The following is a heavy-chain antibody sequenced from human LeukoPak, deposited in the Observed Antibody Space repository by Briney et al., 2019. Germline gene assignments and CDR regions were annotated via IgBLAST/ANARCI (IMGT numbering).Heavy chain of an antibody. CDR2: ISSSSSYI. Sequence: PGGSLRLSCAASGFTFSSYSMNWVRQAPGKGLEWVSSISSSSSYIYYADSVKGRFTISRDNAKNSLYLQMNSLRAEDTAVYYCARDHGYSYGHHIDYWGQGTLVTVSS. D-gene: IGHD5-18*01. CDR3: ARDHGYSYGHHIDY. CDR1: GFTFSSYS. J-gene: IGHJ4*02. V-gene: IGHV3-21*01.